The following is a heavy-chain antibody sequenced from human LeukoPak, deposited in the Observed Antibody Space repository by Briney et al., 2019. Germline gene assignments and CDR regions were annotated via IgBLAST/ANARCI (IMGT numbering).Heavy chain of an antibody. CDR1: GGSISSHY. CDR3: AGPYYDFWSGYNGAFDI. CDR2: IYYSGST. D-gene: IGHD3-3*01. V-gene: IGHV4-59*11. Sequence: SETLSLTCTVSGGSISSHYWSWIRQPPGKGLEWIGYIYYSGSTNYNPSLKSRVTISVDTSKNQFSLKLSSVSAADTAVYYCAGPYYDFWSGYNGAFDIWGQGTMVTVSS. J-gene: IGHJ3*02.